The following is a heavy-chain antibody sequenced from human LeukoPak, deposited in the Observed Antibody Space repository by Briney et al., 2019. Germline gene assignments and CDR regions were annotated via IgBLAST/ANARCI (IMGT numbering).Heavy chain of an antibody. CDR1: GYTFTSYY. Sequence: EASVKVSCKASGYTFTSYYMHWLRQPPGQGLDGMGIIKPSGASTSYAKKFEGRVTMSRDTSTSIVYTELSSLRSEGTAVYYCARAVLVAAAGIDYWGKGSMVSVSS. CDR3: ARAVLVAAAGIDY. V-gene: IGHV1-46*01. J-gene: IGHJ4*02. D-gene: IGHD6-13*01. CDR2: IKPSGAST.